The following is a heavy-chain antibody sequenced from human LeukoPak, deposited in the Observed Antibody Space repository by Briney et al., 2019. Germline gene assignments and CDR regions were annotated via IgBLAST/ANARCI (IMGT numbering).Heavy chain of an antibody. D-gene: IGHD6-13*01. V-gene: IGHV3-21*01. Sequence: PGGSLRLSCAASGFTFSSYSMNWVRQAPGKGLEWASSISSSSSYIYYADSVKGRFTISRDNAKNSLYLQMNSLRAEDTAVYYCASIAAAGTSSSGFDYWGQGTLVTVSS. CDR3: ASIAAAGTSSSGFDY. CDR2: ISSSSSYI. CDR1: GFTFSSYS. J-gene: IGHJ4*02.